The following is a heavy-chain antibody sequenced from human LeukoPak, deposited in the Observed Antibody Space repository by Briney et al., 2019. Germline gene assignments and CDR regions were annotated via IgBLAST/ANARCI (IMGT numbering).Heavy chain of an antibody. CDR2: ISAYNGNT. CDR3: ARIAVAGRGYNWFDP. CDR1: GYTFTSYG. Sequence: AASVKVSCTASGYTFTSYGISWVRPAPGQGLEWMGWISAYNGNTNYAQKLQGRVTMTTDTSTSTAYMEPRSLRSDDTAVYYCARIAVAGRGYNWFDPWGQGTLVTASS. J-gene: IGHJ5*02. D-gene: IGHD6-19*01. V-gene: IGHV1-18*01.